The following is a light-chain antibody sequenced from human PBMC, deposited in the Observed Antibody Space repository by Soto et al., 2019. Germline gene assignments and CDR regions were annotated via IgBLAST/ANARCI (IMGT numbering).Light chain of an antibody. Sequence: DIVLTQSPGTLSLSPGERATLSCRASQNISRSLAWYQQKPGQAPRLLIYGASSRATGIPDRFSGSGSGTDFTLTISRLEPEDFAVYYCQQYGSSPWTFGQGTKVDIK. CDR1: QNISRS. CDR3: QQYGSSPWT. V-gene: IGKV3-20*01. CDR2: GAS. J-gene: IGKJ1*01.